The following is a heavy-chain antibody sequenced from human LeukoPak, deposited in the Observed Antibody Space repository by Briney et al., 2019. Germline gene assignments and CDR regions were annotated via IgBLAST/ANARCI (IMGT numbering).Heavy chain of an antibody. Sequence: SETLSLTCSVSSDSMTSYFWSWIRQPPGKGLEWIGYVYHSGSTSYNPSLKSRVSISEDTSKNQFSLKLTSVTVADTAVYFCARANPNWNPPDYWGQGTLVTVSS. CDR3: ARANPNWNPPDY. CDR1: SDSMTSYF. J-gene: IGHJ4*02. CDR2: VYHSGST. V-gene: IGHV4-59*08. D-gene: IGHD1-1*01.